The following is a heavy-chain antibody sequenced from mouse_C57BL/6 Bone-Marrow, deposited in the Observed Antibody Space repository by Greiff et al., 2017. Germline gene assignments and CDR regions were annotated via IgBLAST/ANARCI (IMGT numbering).Heavy chain of an antibody. CDR1: GYTFTSYG. CDR3: ARDYYGGRVPLY. D-gene: IGHD1-1*01. Sequence: QVQLKQSGAELAWPGASVKLSCKASGYTFTSYGISWVKQRTGQGLEWIGEIYPRSGNTYYNEKFKGKATLTADKSSSTAYMELRSLTSEDSTVYFCARDYYGGRVPLYWGQGTTLTVST. J-gene: IGHJ2*01. CDR2: IYPRSGNT. V-gene: IGHV1-81*01.